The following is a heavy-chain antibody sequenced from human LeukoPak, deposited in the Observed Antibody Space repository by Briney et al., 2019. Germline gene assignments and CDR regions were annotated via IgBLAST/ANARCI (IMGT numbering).Heavy chain of an antibody. Sequence: GALLLSCAASGFTFSSYSMHWARQAPAKGLERVTLILYDGSNEYYADSVKGRFTISRDNSKNTLYLQMNSLRAEDTAVYYCAKDSGYNYGHGFNYWGQGTLVTVSS. J-gene: IGHJ4*02. D-gene: IGHD5-18*01. V-gene: IGHV3-30*04. CDR3: AKDSGYNYGHGFNY. CDR2: ILYDGSNE. CDR1: GFTFSSYS.